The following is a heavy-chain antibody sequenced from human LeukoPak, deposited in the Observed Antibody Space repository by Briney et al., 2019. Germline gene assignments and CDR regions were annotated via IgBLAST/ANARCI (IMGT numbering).Heavy chain of an antibody. Sequence: PGGSLRLSCAASGFTFSSYSMNWVRQAPGKGLEWIGSIYYTGNTYYNASLKSRVTISVDTSKNQFSLKLNSVTAADTAVYYCARRSREYTYWYFDLWGRGTLVTVSS. CDR2: IYYTGNT. J-gene: IGHJ2*01. CDR1: GFTFSSYSMN. V-gene: IGHV4-39*07. D-gene: IGHD6-6*01. CDR3: ARRSREYTYWYFDL.